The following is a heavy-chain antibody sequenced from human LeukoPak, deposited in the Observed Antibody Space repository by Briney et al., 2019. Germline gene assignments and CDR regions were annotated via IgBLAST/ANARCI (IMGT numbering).Heavy chain of an antibody. CDR3: ARGLGYSSSWYRGLSWFDP. V-gene: IGHV4-34*01. J-gene: IGHJ5*02. D-gene: IGHD6-13*01. CDR2: INHSGST. Sequence: SETLSLTCGAYGGSFSGYYWSWIRQPPGKGLEWIGEINHSGSTNYNPSLKSRVTISVDTSKNQFSLKLGSVTAADTAVYYCARGLGYSSSWYRGLSWFDPWGQGTLVTVSS. CDR1: GGSFSGYY.